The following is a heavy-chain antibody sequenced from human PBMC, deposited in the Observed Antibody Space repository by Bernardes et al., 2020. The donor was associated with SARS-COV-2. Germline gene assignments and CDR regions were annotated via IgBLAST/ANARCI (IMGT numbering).Heavy chain of an antibody. CDR1: GYTLTELS. Sequence: ASVKVSCKVSGYTLTELSMHWVRQAPGKGLEWMGGFDPEDGETIYAQKFQGRVTMTEDTSTATAYMELSSLRSEDTAVYYCATGPPYCSSTSCPTNWFDPWGQGTLVTVSS. J-gene: IGHJ5*02. CDR2: FDPEDGET. V-gene: IGHV1-24*01. CDR3: ATGPPYCSSTSCPTNWFDP. D-gene: IGHD2-2*01.